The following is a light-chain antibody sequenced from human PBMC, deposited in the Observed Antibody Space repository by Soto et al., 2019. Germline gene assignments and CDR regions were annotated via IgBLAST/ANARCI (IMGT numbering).Light chain of an antibody. CDR1: QSVSSSS. CDR3: QQYAGSPLT. Sequence: EIVMTQSPATLSLSPGERATLSCGASQSVSSSSLAWYQQKPGLAPRLLIYDVSTRATGIPDRFSGSGSGTDFTLTISRLEPEDCAVYYCQQYAGSPLTFGGGTKVEIK. V-gene: IGKV3D-20*01. CDR2: DVS. J-gene: IGKJ4*01.